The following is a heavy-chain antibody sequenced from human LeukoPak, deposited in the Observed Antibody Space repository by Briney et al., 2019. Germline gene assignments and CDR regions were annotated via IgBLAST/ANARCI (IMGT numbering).Heavy chain of an antibody. Sequence: GGSLRLSCAASGFTFSSYAMNWVRQAPGKGLEWVSSISSSSSYIYYADSVKGRFTISRDNAKNSLYLQMNSLRAEDTAVYYCARAYLGYNWYDGRPIDYWGQGTLVTVSS. CDR2: ISSSSSYI. V-gene: IGHV3-21*01. CDR1: GFTFSSYA. CDR3: ARAYLGYNWYDGRPIDY. J-gene: IGHJ4*02. D-gene: IGHD1-20*01.